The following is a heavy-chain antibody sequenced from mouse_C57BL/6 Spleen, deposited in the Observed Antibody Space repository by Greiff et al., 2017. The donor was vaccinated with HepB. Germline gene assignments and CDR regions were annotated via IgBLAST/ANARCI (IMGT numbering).Heavy chain of an antibody. Sequence: QVQLQQPGAELVKPGASVKMSCKASGYTFTSYWITWVKQRPGQGLEWIGDIYPDSGSTNYNEKFKSKATLTVDTSSSTAYMQLSSLTSEDSAVYYCARCQANWDDAMDYWGQGTSVTVSS. J-gene: IGHJ4*01. CDR1: GYTFTSYW. CDR3: ARCQANWDDAMDY. CDR2: IYPDSGST. D-gene: IGHD4-1*01. V-gene: IGHV1-55*01.